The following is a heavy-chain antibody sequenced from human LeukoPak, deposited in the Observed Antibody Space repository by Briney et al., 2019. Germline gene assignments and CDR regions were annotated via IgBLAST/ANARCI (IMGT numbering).Heavy chain of an antibody. D-gene: IGHD3-3*01. CDR1: GFTFGDYA. V-gene: IGHV3-49*04. CDR3: TREPDTYYDFWSGQSPDAFDI. Sequence: PGRSLRLSCTASGFTFGDYAMSWVRQAPGKGLEWVGFIRSKAYGGTTEYAASVKGRFTISRDDSKSIAYLQMNSLKTEDTAVYYCTREPDTYYDFWSGQSPDAFDIWGQGTMVTVSS. J-gene: IGHJ3*02. CDR2: IRSKAYGGTT.